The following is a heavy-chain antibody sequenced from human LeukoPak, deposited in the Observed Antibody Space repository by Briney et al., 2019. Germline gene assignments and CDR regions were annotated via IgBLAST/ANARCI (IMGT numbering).Heavy chain of an antibody. J-gene: IGHJ5*02. CDR1: GGTFSSYA. Sequence: ASVKVSCKASGGTFSSYAISWVRQAPGQGLEWMGRIIPILGIANYAQKFQGRVTITADKSTSTAYMELSSLRSEDTAVYYCARDLGGNSFDPWGQGTLVTVSS. CDR3: ARDLGGNSFDP. D-gene: IGHD2-15*01. CDR2: IIPILGIA. V-gene: IGHV1-69*04.